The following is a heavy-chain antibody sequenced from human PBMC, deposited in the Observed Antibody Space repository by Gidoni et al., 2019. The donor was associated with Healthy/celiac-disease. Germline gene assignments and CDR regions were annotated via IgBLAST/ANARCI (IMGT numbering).Heavy chain of an antibody. J-gene: IGHJ4*02. CDR3: ARGTYSSGWYGDY. CDR1: GFTFSSYS. Sequence: EVQLVESGGGLVKPGGSLRLSCAASGFTFSSYSMNWVRQAPGKGLEWVSSSSSSSSYIYYADSVKGRFTISRDNAKNSLYLQMNSLRAEDTAVYYCARGTYSSGWYGDYWGQGTLVTVSS. CDR2: SSSSSSYI. V-gene: IGHV3-21*01. D-gene: IGHD6-19*01.